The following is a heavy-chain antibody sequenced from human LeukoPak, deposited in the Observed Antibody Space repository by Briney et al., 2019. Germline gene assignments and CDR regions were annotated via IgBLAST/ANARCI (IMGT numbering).Heavy chain of an antibody. V-gene: IGHV3-21*01. J-gene: IGHJ4*02. CDR2: ISSSSSYI. CDR1: GFTFSSYS. Sequence: GGSLRLSCAASGFTFSSYSMNWVRQAPGKGLEWVSSISSSSSYIYYADSVKGRFTISIDNAKNSLYLQMNSLRAEDTAVYYCARAPPDFWSGYLYFDYWVEGTLVTVSS. CDR3: ARAPPDFWSGYLYFDY. D-gene: IGHD3-3*01.